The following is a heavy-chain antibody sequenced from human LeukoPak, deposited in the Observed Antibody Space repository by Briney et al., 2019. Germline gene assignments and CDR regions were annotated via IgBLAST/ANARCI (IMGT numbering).Heavy chain of an antibody. CDR3: ARWAHYDSSGSVVSLTSY. V-gene: IGHV3-66*01. Sequence: GGSLRLSCAASGFTVSTSYMGWVRQAPGKGLEWVSVTYSGGDTYYADSVKGRFTISRDNAKNSLYLQMNSLRDEDTAVYYCARWAHYDSSGSVVSLTSYWGQGTLVTVSS. D-gene: IGHD3-22*01. J-gene: IGHJ4*02. CDR2: TYSGGDT. CDR1: GFTVSTSY.